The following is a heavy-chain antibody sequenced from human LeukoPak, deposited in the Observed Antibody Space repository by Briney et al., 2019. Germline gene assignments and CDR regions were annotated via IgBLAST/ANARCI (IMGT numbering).Heavy chain of an antibody. CDR1: GFTFSDYY. CDR3: ATMDTAMVPVDY. D-gene: IGHD5-18*01. Sequence: GGSLRLSCAASGFTFSDYYMRWIRQAPGKGLEWVSYISSSGSTIYYADSVKGRFTISRDNAKNSLYLQMNSLRAEDTAVYYCATMDTAMVPVDYWGQGTLVTVSS. CDR2: ISSSGSTI. J-gene: IGHJ4*02. V-gene: IGHV3-11*04.